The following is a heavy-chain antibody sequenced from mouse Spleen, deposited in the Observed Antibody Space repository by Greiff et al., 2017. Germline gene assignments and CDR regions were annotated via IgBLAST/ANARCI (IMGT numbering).Heavy chain of an antibody. CDR3: VITTVVAEYFDY. CDR2: IYPYNGGT. J-gene: IGHJ2*01. D-gene: IGHD1-1*01. Sequence: EVKLVESGPELVKPGASVKISCKASGYTFTDYNMHWVKQSHGKSLEWIGYIYPYNGGTGYNQKFKSKATLTVDNSSSTAYMELRSLTSEDSAVYYCVITTVVAEYFDYWGQGTTLTVSS. V-gene: IGHV1S29*02. CDR1: GYTFTDYN.